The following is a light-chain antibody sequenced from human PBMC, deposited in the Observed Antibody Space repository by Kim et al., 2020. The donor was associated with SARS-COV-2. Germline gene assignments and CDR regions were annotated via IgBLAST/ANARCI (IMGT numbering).Light chain of an antibody. CDR2: ENN. CDR1: SSNVGKEY. Sequence: GQKVIIACSGGSSNVGKEYVSGDQQVPGRVPKLLIHENNKRPSGIPDRISGSKSGTSATLVITGLQTGDEADYYCAAWDSSLNVGLFGGGTKLTVL. CDR3: AAWDSSLNVGL. V-gene: IGLV1-51*01. J-gene: IGLJ3*02.